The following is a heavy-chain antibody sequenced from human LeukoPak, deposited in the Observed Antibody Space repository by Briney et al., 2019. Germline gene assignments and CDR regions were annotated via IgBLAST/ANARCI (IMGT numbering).Heavy chain of an antibody. V-gene: IGHV3-72*01. CDR1: GFTFSDHY. D-gene: IGHD3-22*01. Sequence: GGSLRLSCAASGFTFSDHYMDWVRQAPGKGLEWVGRTRNKANSYTTEYAASVKGRFTISRDDSKNSLYLQMNSLKTEDTAVYCCARVSGYYDSSGYYYHWGQGTLVTVSS. J-gene: IGHJ5*02. CDR3: ARVSGYYDSSGYYYH. CDR2: TRNKANSYTT.